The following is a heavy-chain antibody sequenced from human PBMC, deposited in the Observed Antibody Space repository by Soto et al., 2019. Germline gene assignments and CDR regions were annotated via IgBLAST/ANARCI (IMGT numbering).Heavy chain of an antibody. CDR2: ISGSGGST. Sequence: EVQLLESGGGLVQPGGSLRLSCAASGFTFSSYAMRWVRQAPVKGLEWVSAISGSGGSTYYADSVKGRFTISRDNSKNTLYTQRNSLRAEDTVVYDWAGRGSGSYYDYWGQGTVVTVSS. D-gene: IGHD1-26*01. CDR1: GFTFSSYA. V-gene: IGHV3-23*01. J-gene: IGHJ4*02. CDR3: AGRGSGSYYDY.